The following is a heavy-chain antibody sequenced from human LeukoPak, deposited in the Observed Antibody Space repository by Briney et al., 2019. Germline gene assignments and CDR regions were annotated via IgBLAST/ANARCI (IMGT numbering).Heavy chain of an antibody. CDR3: ARTVYDGTDY. Sequence: SETLSLTCTVSGGSISSYYWSWIRQPPGKGLEWIGYIYYSGSTNYNPSLKSRVTISVDTSKNQFSLKLSSVTAADTAVYYCARTVYDGTDYWGQGTLATVSS. D-gene: IGHD5/OR15-5a*01. V-gene: IGHV4-59*08. CDR1: GGSISSYY. J-gene: IGHJ4*02. CDR2: IYYSGST.